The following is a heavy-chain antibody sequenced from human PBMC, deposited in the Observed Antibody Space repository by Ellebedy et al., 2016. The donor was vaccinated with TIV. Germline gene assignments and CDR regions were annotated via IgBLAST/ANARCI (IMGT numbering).Heavy chain of an antibody. V-gene: IGHV4-39*07. J-gene: IGHJ4*02. D-gene: IGHD3-10*01. CDR3: VKDKFYSGSGNTWYLDY. CDR1: GGSIRNSDYY. Sequence: SETLSLXXAVSGGSIRNSDYYWGWIRQPPGKGLEWIANIDYSGNSYYNPSLRSRVTISVDTSKNQLSLTVRSVTAADTAIYYCVKDKFYSGSGNTWYLDYWGQGTLVTVSS. CDR2: IDYSGNS.